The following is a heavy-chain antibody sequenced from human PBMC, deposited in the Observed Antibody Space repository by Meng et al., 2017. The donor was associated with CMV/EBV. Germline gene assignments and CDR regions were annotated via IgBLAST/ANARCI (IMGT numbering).Heavy chain of an antibody. CDR2: IYYSGST. CDR1: GGSISSSSYY. Sequence: QRQLQEAGPGLVTPSGALSLTCTGSGGSISSSSYYWGWIRQPPGKGLEWIGSIYYSGSTYYNPSLKSRVTISVDTSKNQFSLKLSSVSAADTAVYYCARDIRTIFGVVARVDYWGQGTLVTVSS. CDR3: ARDIRTIFGVVARVDY. D-gene: IGHD3-3*01. J-gene: IGHJ4*02. V-gene: IGHV4-39*07.